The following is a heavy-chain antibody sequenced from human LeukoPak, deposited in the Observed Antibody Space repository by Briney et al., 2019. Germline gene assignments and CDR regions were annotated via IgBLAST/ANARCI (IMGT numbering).Heavy chain of an antibody. CDR1: GGSISSYY. V-gene: IGHV4-59*01. CDR2: IYYSGGT. Sequence: ETLSLTCTVSGGSISSYYWSWIRQPPGKGLEWIGYIYYSGGTNYNPSLKSRVTISVDTSKNQFSLKLSSVTAADTAVYYCARTRARSATIFGVVTRGPFDYWGQGTLVTVSS. CDR3: ARTRARSATIFGVVTRGPFDY. J-gene: IGHJ4*02. D-gene: IGHD3-3*01.